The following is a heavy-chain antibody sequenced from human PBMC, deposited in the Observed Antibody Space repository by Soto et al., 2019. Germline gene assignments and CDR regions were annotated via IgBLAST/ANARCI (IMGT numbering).Heavy chain of an antibody. J-gene: IGHJ3*02. CDR3: ARLRAYSSSWYPGAFDI. V-gene: IGHV3-30-3*01. Sequence: QVQLVESGGGVVQPGRSLRLSCAASGFTFSSYAMHWVRQAPGKGLEWVAVISYDGSNKYYADSVKGRFTISRDNSKNTLYLQMNSLRTEDTAVYYCARLRAYSSSWYPGAFDIWGQGTMVTVSS. CDR2: ISYDGSNK. D-gene: IGHD6-13*01. CDR1: GFTFSSYA.